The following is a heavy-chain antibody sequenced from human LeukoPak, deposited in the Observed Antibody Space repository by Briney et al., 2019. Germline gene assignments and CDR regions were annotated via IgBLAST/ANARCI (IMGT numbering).Heavy chain of an antibody. D-gene: IGHD6-13*01. J-gene: IGHJ4*02. CDR3: ARGRYSSSWYELDY. CDR2: INSDGSST. V-gene: IGHV3-74*01. CDR1: KFSFSSYW. Sequence: GGSLRLSCAASKFSFSSYWMHWVRQAPGKGLVWVSRINSDGSSTSYVDSVKGRFTISRDNAKNTLYLQMNSLRAEDTAVYYCARGRYSSSWYELDYWGQGTLVTVSS.